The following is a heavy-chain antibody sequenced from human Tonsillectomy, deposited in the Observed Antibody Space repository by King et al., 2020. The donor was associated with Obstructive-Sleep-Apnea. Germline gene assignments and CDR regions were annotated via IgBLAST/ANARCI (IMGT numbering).Heavy chain of an antibody. CDR1: GGSFIGHY. V-gene: IGHV4-34*01. D-gene: IGHD3-3*01. CDR3: ARGGTIFGVESLNY. J-gene: IGHJ4*02. CDR2: INSGGST. Sequence: VQLQQWGAGLLKPSETLSLTCAVYGGSFIGHYWTWIRQSPGKGLEWIGEINSGGSTNYNPSLKSRISMSVDISKNQFSLRLSFVTAADTAMYYCARGGTIFGVESLNYWGQGNLVTVSS.